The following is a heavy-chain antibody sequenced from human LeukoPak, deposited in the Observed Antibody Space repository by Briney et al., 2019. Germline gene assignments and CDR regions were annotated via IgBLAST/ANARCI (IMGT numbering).Heavy chain of an antibody. D-gene: IGHD1-26*01. J-gene: IGHJ4*02. Sequence: GGSLRLSCAASGFTFSGSAMHWVRQPSGKGLEWVGRIRSKANKYATAYAASVKGRFTISRDDSKNTAYLQMNSLKPEDTAVYYCTTGMTVSGLSGRYSVWGQGTLITVSS. CDR2: IRSKANKYAT. CDR3: TTGMTVSGLSGRYSV. V-gene: IGHV3-73*01. CDR1: GFTFSGSA.